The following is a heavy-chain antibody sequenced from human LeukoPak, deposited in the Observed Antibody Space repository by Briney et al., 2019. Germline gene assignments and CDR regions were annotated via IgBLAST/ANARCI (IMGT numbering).Heavy chain of an antibody. CDR2: ISAYNGNT. Sequence: GASVKVSCKASGYTFTGYYMHWVRQAPGQGLEWMGWISAYNGNTNYAQKLQGRVTMTTDTSTSTAYMELRSLRSDDTAVYYCARTYDYYDSSGYLDYWGQGTLVTVSS. V-gene: IGHV1-18*04. D-gene: IGHD3-22*01. J-gene: IGHJ4*02. CDR3: ARTYDYYDSSGYLDY. CDR1: GYTFTGYY.